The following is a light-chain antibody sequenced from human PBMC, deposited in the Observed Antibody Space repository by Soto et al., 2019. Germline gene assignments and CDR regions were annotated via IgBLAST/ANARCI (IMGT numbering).Light chain of an antibody. CDR1: QSIISY. CDR3: QQSHRTPYT. V-gene: IGKV1-39*01. CDR2: SAS. Sequence: DIQMTQSPSSLSASVGDRVTITCRASQSIISYLNWYQQKPGNAPKILIYSASKLQSGVPRRFSGSGSGTDFTLTISSLQPEDFATYFCQQSHRTPYTFGQGTKLEIK. J-gene: IGKJ2*01.